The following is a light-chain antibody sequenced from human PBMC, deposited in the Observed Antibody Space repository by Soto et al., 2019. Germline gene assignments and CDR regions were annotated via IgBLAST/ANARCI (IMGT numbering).Light chain of an antibody. V-gene: IGKV1-27*01. CDR3: QKYNSAPWT. J-gene: IGKJ1*01. CDR2: AAS. Sequence: DIQMTQSPSSLSASVGDRVTITCRASQGISNYLAWYQQKPGKVPKLLIYAASTLQSGVPSRFSGSGSGTDFNITISSLQPEDVATYYCQKYNSAPWTFGQGTKVEIK. CDR1: QGISNY.